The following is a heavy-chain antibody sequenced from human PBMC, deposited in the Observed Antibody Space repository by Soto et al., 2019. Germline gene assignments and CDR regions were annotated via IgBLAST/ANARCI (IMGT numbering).Heavy chain of an antibody. D-gene: IGHD2-15*01. J-gene: IGHJ4*02. CDR2: IYYGGTT. CDR3: ARDRRDGCFFDY. CDR1: GGSITSGGHS. Sequence: PSETLSLTCAVSGGSITSGGHSWSWIRQPPGKGLEWTAYIYYGGTTYYNPSLKSRVTISIDKSKNQFSLKLSSVTAADTAVYYCARDRRDGCFFDYWGQGILVNVSS. V-gene: IGHV4-30-2*01.